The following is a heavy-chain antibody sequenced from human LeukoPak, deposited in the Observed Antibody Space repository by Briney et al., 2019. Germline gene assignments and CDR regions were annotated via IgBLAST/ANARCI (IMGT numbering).Heavy chain of an antibody. CDR3: ARDRAWYPSTFDYGMDV. J-gene: IGHJ6*02. Sequence: ASVKVSCKASGYTFASYGISWVRQAPGQGLEWMGWISAYNGNTDYAQKLQGRVTMTTDTSMSTAYMELRSLRVADTAVYYCARDRAWYPSTFDYGMDVWGQGTTVTVSS. CDR2: ISAYNGNT. V-gene: IGHV1-18*01. D-gene: IGHD6-19*01. CDR1: GYTFASYG.